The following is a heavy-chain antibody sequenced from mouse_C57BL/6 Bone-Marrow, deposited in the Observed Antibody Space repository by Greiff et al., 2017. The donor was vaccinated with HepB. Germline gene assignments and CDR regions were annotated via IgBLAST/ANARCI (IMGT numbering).Heavy chain of an antibody. CDR1: GFNIKNTY. Sequence: EVQLQESVAELVRPGASVKLSCTASGFNIKNTYMHWVKQRPEQGLEWIGRIDPANGNTKYAPKFQGKATITADTSSNTAYLQLSSLTSEDTAIYYCARSRGFYYYGSSPVLDVWGTGTTVTVSS. D-gene: IGHD1-1*01. J-gene: IGHJ1*03. V-gene: IGHV14-3*01. CDR3: ARSRGFYYYGSSPVLDV. CDR2: IDPANGNT.